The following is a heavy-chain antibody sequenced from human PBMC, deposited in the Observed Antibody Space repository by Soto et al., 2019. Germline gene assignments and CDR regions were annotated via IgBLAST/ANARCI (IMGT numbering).Heavy chain of an antibody. D-gene: IGHD2-8*02. V-gene: IGHV3-23*01. CDR1: EFIFSSYA. CDR2: ITGSSDYT. J-gene: IGHJ4*02. CDR3: AKEQTTGAHYALDY. Sequence: GGSLRLSCEASEFIFSSYAMNWVRQAPGKGLQWVSSITGSSDYTSYIASVKGRFTISRDNSKNTLYLQMNSLRAEDTAVYFCAKEQTTGAHYALDYWSQGTLVTVSS.